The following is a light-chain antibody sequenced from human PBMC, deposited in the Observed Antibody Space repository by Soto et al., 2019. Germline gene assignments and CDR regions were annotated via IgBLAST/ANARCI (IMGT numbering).Light chain of an antibody. V-gene: IGKV3-11*01. Sequence: EVLLTQSPATLSLSPGERATLSCRASQSVSGYLSWYQQKPGQAPRLLIFDATNRATGVPARFSGSGSGTDFTLTISSLEPEDFAVYYCQQRDSGPPYNFGQGTKLEIK. CDR1: QSVSGY. J-gene: IGKJ2*01. CDR3: QQRDSGPPYN. CDR2: DAT.